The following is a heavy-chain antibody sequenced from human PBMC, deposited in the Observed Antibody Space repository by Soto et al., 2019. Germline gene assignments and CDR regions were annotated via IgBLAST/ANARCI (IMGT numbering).Heavy chain of an antibody. V-gene: IGHV5-51*01. CDR3: ARPPGYCSSTSCHIDY. Sequence: PGESLKISCKGSGYSFTSYWIGWVRQMPGKGLEWMGIIYPGDSDTRYSPSFQGQVTISADKSISTAYLQMNSLRAEDTAVYYCARPPGYCSSTSCHIDYWGQGTLVTVSS. CDR2: IYPGDSDT. CDR1: GYSFTSYW. D-gene: IGHD2-2*02. J-gene: IGHJ4*02.